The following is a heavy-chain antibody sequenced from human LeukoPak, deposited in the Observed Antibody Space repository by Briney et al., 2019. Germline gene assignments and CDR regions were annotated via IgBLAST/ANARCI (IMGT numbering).Heavy chain of an antibody. D-gene: IGHD2-2*01. CDR2: INHSGST. J-gene: IGHJ5*02. CDR1: GGSFSGYY. Sequence: SETLSLTCAVYGGSFSGYYWSWIRQPPGKGREWIGEINHSGSTNYNPSLKSRVTISVDTSKNQLSLKLSSVTAADTAVYYCARSRIVVVPAAPNWFDPWGQGTLVTVSS. CDR3: ARSRIVVVPAAPNWFDP. V-gene: IGHV4-34*01.